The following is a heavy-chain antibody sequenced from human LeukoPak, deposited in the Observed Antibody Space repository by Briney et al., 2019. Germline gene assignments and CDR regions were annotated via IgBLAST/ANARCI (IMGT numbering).Heavy chain of an antibody. CDR1: GGSFSGYY. D-gene: IGHD1-26*01. CDR3: ARRRARILVGATRGDAFDI. CDR2: INHSGST. V-gene: IGHV4-34*01. Sequence: SETLSLTCAVYGGSFSGYYWSWIRQPPGKGLEWIGEINHSGSTNYNPSLKSRVTISVDTSKNQFSLKLSSVTAADTAVYYCARRRARILVGATRGDAFDIWGQGTMVTVSS. J-gene: IGHJ3*02.